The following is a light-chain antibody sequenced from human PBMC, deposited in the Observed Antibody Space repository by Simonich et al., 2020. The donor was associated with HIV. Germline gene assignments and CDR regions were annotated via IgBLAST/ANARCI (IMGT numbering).Light chain of an antibody. CDR1: QSISSW. J-gene: IGKJ2*01. V-gene: IGKV1-5*03. CDR3: QQYNSYPYT. Sequence: DXQMTQSPSTLSASXGDRVTITCRASQSISSWLAWYQQKPGKAPKLLIYKASSLESGVPSRFSGSGSGTEFTLTISSLQPXDFATYYCQQYNSYPYTFGQGTKLEXK. CDR2: KAS.